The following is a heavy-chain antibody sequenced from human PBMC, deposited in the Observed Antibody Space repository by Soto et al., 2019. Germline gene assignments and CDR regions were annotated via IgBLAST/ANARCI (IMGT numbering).Heavy chain of an antibody. CDR1: GGSISSSSYY. J-gene: IGHJ5*02. D-gene: IGHD2-21*01. CDR2: IYYSGST. CDR3: ARGGGDGWFDP. V-gene: IGHV4-39*07. Sequence: PSETLSLTCTVSGGSISSSSYYWGWIRQPPGKGLEWIGSIYYSGSTNYNPSLKSRVTISVDTSKNQFSLKLSSVTAADTAVYYCARGGGDGWFDPWGQGTLVTVSS.